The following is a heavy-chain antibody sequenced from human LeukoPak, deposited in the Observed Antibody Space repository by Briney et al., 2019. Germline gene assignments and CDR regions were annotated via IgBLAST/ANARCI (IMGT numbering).Heavy chain of an antibody. D-gene: IGHD2-15*01. Sequence: SETLSLTCTVSGGSISSSSYYWGWIRQPPGKGLEWIGSMYHSGNTYYNPSLKSRVTISVDTSKNQFSLKLSSVTAADTAVYYCARKESGSNYYFDYWGQGTLVTVSS. V-gene: IGHV4-39*07. CDR2: MYHSGNT. CDR3: ARKESGSNYYFDY. J-gene: IGHJ4*02. CDR1: GGSISSSSYY.